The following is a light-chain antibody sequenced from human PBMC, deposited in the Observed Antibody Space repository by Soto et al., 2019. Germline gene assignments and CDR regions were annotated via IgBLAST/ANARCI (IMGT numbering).Light chain of an antibody. V-gene: IGKV1-5*01. CDR2: DAS. J-gene: IGKJ1*01. Sequence: TQSPGTLSLSPGERATLSCRASQSISGWLAWYQQKPGKAPKLLIYDASTLESGVPSRFSGSGSGTEFTLTISSLQPDDFATYYCQQYNSYSWTFGQGTTVAIK. CDR3: QQYNSYSWT. CDR1: QSISGW.